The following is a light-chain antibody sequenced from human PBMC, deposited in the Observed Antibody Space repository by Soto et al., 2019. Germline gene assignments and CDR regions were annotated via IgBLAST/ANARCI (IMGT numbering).Light chain of an antibody. Sequence: QPVLTQSPSASASLGASVKLTCTLSSGHSNYAIAWHQQQSEKGPRYLMNLNSDGSHSKGDGIPDRFSGSSSGAERYLTISSLHSEDEADYSCQTWGSGIVVFGGGTKITVL. V-gene: IGLV4-69*01. J-gene: IGLJ2*01. CDR3: QTWGSGIVV. CDR2: LNSDGSH. CDR1: SGHSNYA.